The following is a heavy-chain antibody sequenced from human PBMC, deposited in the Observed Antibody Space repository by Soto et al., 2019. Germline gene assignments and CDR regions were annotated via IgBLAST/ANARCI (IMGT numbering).Heavy chain of an antibody. D-gene: IGHD3-10*01. J-gene: IGHJ5*02. Sequence: QPAGKGLEWIGRINNSGRTNYXTSLRSRVTMSVDTSKIQFSLKLTSVTPTDTAMYYCVRYVVFASGPSNWFDPWGQGTLVTV. CDR2: INNSGRT. V-gene: IGHV4-59*10. CDR3: VRYVVFASGPSNWFDP.